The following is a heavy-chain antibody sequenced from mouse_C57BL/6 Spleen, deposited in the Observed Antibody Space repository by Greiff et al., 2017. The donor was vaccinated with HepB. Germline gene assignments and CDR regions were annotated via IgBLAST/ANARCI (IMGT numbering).Heavy chain of an antibody. D-gene: IGHD2-12*01. CDR3: ARCGSFYSYLDSIDY. CDR1: GYTFTSYW. J-gene: IGHJ4*01. V-gene: IGHV1-52*01. CDR2: IDPSDSET. Sequence: QVQLQQPGAELVRPGSSVKLSCKASGYTFTSYWMHWVKQRPIQGLEWIGNIDPSDSETHYNQKFKDKATLTVDKSSSTAYMQLSSLTSEDSAVYYGARCGSFYSYLDSIDYWGQGTSVTVSS.